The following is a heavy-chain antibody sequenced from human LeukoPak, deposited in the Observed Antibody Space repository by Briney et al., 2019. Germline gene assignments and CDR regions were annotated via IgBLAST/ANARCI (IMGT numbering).Heavy chain of an antibody. V-gene: IGHV3-30*04. CDR3: ARVGRVSIYPSYMDV. CDR2: ISDDGRDT. Sequence: GVSLRLPCEASGFTFSTFPMHWVRQTPDKRLEWVAVISDDGRDTYYADSVKGRFTISRDNSKNTLYLQMNSLSPEDTAVVYCARVGRVSIYPSYMDVWGKGTTVTVSS. D-gene: IGHD6-6*01. J-gene: IGHJ6*03. CDR1: GFTFSTFP.